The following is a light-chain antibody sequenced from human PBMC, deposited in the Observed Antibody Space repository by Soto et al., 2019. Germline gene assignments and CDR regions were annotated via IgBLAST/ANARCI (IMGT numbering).Light chain of an antibody. J-gene: IGLJ2*01. CDR1: SSNIGAGYD. V-gene: IGLV1-40*01. CDR3: QSYDISLSVVV. CDR2: GNS. Sequence: QSVLTQPPSVSGAPGQRVTISCTGSSSNIGAGYDVHWYQQLPGTAPKLLIYGNSNRPSGVPDRFSGSKSGTSASLAITGLQDEDEADYYCQSYDISLSVVVFGGGTKLTVL.